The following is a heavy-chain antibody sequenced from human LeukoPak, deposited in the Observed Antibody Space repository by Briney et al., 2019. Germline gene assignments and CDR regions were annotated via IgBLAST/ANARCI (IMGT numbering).Heavy chain of an antibody. CDR2: ISCDGSNK. CDR3: ARDLDGDSAY. V-gene: IGHV3-30-3*01. D-gene: IGHD2-21*01. CDR1: GFTFSSYA. J-gene: IGHJ4*02. Sequence: GRSLRLSCAASGFTFSSYAMHWVRQAPGKGLEWVAVISCDGSNKYYADSVKGRFTISRDNSKNTLYLQMNSLRAEDTAVYYCARDLDGDSAYWGQGTLVTVSS.